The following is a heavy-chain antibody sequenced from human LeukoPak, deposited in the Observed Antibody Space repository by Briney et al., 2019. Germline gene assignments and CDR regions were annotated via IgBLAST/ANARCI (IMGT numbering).Heavy chain of an antibody. J-gene: IGHJ5*02. Sequence: SESRSLTCAVYGGSLIGYYWSWIRQPPGRGREWIGEINHRGRTNYNPSLKSGVTISVDTSKNQFSLKLSSVTAADTAVYYCASQRLGYCSSTSCHNWFDPWGQGTLVTVSS. D-gene: IGHD2-2*01. V-gene: IGHV4-34*01. CDR3: ASQRLGYCSSTSCHNWFDP. CDR2: INHRGRT. CDR1: GGSLIGYY.